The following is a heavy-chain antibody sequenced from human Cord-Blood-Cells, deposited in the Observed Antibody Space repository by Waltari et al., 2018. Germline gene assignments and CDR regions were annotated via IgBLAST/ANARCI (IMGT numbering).Heavy chain of an antibody. CDR3: ARGRVVVAARWFDP. Sequence: QVQLQQWGAGLLQPSETLSLTCAVHGGSFRGYYWTWIRQPPGKGLERLGEINHSGSTNYNPSLKSRVTISVDTSKNQFSLKLSSVTAADTAVYYCARGRVVVAARWFDPWGQGTLVTVSS. J-gene: IGHJ5*02. CDR2: INHSGST. V-gene: IGHV4-34*01. D-gene: IGHD2-15*01. CDR1: GGSFRGYY.